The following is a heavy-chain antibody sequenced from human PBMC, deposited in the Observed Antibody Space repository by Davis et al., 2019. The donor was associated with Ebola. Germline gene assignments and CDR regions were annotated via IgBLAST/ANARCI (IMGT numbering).Heavy chain of an antibody. CDR3: AKDTTKLRFLEWLLFGGFDY. CDR2: ISWNSGSI. J-gene: IGHJ4*02. D-gene: IGHD3-3*01. V-gene: IGHV3-9*01. Sequence: SLKISCAASGFTFDDYAMHWVRQAPGKGLEWVSGISWNSGSIGYADSVKGRFTISRDNAKNSLYLQMNSLRAEDTALYYCAKDTTKLRFLEWLLFGGFDYWGQGTLVTVSS. CDR1: GFTFDDYA.